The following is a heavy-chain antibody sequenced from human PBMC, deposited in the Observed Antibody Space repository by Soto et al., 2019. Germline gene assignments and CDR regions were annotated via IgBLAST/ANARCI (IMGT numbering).Heavy chain of an antibody. CDR2: IYSGGST. CDR1: GFTVSSNY. D-gene: IGHD3-22*01. Sequence: GGSLRLSCAASGFTVSSNYMSWVRQAPGKGLEWVSVIYSGGSTYYADSVKGRFTISRDNSKNTLYLQMNSLRAEDTAVYYCARGKDYYDSSGYYYHYWGQGTLVTVSS. J-gene: IGHJ4*02. CDR3: ARGKDYYDSSGYYYHY. V-gene: IGHV3-53*01.